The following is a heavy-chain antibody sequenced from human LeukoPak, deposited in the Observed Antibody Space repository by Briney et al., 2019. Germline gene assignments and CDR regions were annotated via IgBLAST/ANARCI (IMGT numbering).Heavy chain of an antibody. V-gene: IGHV1-46*01. Sequence: ASVKVSCKASGYTFTSYYMHWVRQAPGQGLEWMGIINPSGGSTSYAQKFQGRVTMTRDMYTSTVYMELSSLRSEDTAVYYCARVDSCGWYSNYYYMDVWGKGTTVTVPS. J-gene: IGHJ6*03. CDR3: ARVDSCGWYSNYYYMDV. CDR2: INPSGGST. D-gene: IGHD6-19*01. CDR1: GYTFTSYY.